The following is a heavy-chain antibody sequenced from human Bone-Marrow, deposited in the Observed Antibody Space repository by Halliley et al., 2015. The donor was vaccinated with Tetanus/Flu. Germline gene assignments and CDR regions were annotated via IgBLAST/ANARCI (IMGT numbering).Heavy chain of an antibody. D-gene: IGHD7-27*01. CDR3: ARHVSNSSPWGKRALGV. V-gene: IGHV4-59*08. CDR1: GGSISTHY. Sequence: TLSLTCTVSGGSISTHYWTWIRQTPGKTLEWIGYIYYSGSTNYNPSLNGRVTISIDTSRKQFALKMASVTAADTAVYYCARHVSNSSPWGKRALGVWGPGAAVSVSS. J-gene: IGHJ6*02. CDR2: IYYSGST.